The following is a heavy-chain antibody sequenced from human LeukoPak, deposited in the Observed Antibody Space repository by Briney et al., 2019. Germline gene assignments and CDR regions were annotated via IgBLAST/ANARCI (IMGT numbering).Heavy chain of an antibody. CDR2: INHSGST. D-gene: IGHD3-3*01. V-gene: IGHV4-34*01. J-gene: IGHJ4*02. CDR1: GGSFSGYY. Sequence: PSETLSLTCAVYGGSFSGYYWSWIRQPPGKGLEWIGEINHSGSTNYNPYLKSRVTISVDTSKNQFSLKLSSVTAADTAVYYCARALSGYLFDYWGQGTLVTVSS. CDR3: ARALSGYLFDY.